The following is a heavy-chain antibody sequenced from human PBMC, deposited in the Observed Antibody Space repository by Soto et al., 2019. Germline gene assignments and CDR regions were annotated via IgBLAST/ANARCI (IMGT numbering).Heavy chain of an antibody. CDR1: GGSIRDYY. Sequence: QVRLHESGPGLVKPSETLSLTCTVAGGSIRDYYWNWIRQPPGKGLEWIGLIHYTGNTNYNPSLKSRVAIAVDTSKNQCSVKLTSLTAANTAVYYCARGTPYHRNDDWFDTWVQGTLVTVSS. CDR2: IHYTGNT. J-gene: IGHJ5*02. V-gene: IGHV4-59*01. CDR3: ARGTPYHRNDDWFDT.